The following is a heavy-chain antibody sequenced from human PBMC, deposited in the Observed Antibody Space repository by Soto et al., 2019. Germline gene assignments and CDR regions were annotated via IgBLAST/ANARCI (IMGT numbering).Heavy chain of an antibody. V-gene: IGHV3-23*01. CDR3: AKDSPVSGNYQDLDY. D-gene: IGHD1-26*01. CDR2: ISPSGDTT. CDR1: GFTFTAYD. Sequence: XVSLRLSCATSGFTFTAYDLTWVRQAPGKGLDWVSGISPSGDTTYYADSVKGRFTISRDNAKNTLYLQMNSLTDADTAVYYCAKDSPVSGNYQDLDYWGPGTLVTVSS. J-gene: IGHJ4*02.